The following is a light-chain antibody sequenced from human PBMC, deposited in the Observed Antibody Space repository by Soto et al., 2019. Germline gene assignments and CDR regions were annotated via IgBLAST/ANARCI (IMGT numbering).Light chain of an antibody. V-gene: IGKV1-6*01. CDR3: LQDHIYPWT. CDR2: AAS. J-gene: IGKJ1*01. Sequence: AVQMTQSPSSLSASVGDRVTITCRASQDIRNGLGWYQQKPGKAPELLIYAASSLQSGVPSRFSVSASGTDFTLTISSLQPEDFATYYCLQDHIYPWTFGQGTKVEI. CDR1: QDIRNG.